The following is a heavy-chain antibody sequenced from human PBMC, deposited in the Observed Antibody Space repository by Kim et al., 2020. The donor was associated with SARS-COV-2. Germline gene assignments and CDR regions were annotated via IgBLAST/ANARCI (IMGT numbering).Heavy chain of an antibody. CDR2: IIPIFGTA. Sequence: SVKVSCKASGGTFSSYAISWVRQAPGQGLEWMGGIIPIFGTANYAQKFQGRVTITADESTSTAYMELSSLRSEDTAVYYCARTIAAAGIGFDPWGQGTLVTVSS. CDR1: GGTFSSYA. CDR3: ARTIAAAGIGFDP. J-gene: IGHJ5*02. V-gene: IGHV1-69*13. D-gene: IGHD6-13*01.